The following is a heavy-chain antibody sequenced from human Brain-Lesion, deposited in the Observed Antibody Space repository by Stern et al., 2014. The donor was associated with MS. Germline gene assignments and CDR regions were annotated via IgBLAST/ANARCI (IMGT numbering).Heavy chain of an antibody. J-gene: IGHJ4*02. CDR3: ATYYYDSTGYNDF. D-gene: IGHD3-22*01. CDR2: VNPKSGGK. V-gene: IGHV1-2*04. CDR1: GYTFTGYY. Sequence: VQLVESGAEVKKPGASVKVSCKASGYTFTGYYMHWVRQAPGQGLEGMGWVNPKSGGKNYAQKFQGWVTMTRDTSINTAYMELSRLRSDDTAVYYCATYYYDSTGYNDFWGQGTLVTVSS.